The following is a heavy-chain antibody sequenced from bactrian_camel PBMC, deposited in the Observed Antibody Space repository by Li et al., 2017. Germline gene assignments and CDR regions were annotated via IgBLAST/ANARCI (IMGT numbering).Heavy chain of an antibody. CDR2: IDIDGNT. Sequence: HVQLVESGGGSVQDGGSLRLSCAARTGTFRSACMGWIRQVSGKEREGVASIDIDGNTDYVDSVKGRFTISRDNAKNTVYLQMNSLQSEDTALYYCAKGLYSTVDAVGHRVRGQGTQVTVS. D-gene: IGHD1*01. CDR1: TGTFRSAC. J-gene: IGHJ4*01. V-gene: IGHV3S9*01.